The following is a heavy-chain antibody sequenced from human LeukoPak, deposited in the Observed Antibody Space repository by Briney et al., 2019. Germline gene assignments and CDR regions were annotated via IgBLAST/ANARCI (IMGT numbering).Heavy chain of an antibody. D-gene: IGHD1-1*01. CDR1: GFTLSSYE. CDR2: ISSSGSTI. V-gene: IGHV3-48*03. Sequence: GGSLRLSCAASGFTLSSYEMSWVRQAPGKGLEWVSYISSSGSTIYYADSVKGRFTISRDNAKNSLYLQMNSLRAEDTAVYYCARDQETTAYYYYGTDVWGQGTTVTVSS. J-gene: IGHJ6*02. CDR3: ARDQETTAYYYYGTDV.